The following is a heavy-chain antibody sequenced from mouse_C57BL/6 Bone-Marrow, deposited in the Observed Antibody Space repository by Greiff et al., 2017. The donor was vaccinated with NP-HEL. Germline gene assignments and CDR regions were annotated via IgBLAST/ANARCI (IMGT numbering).Heavy chain of an antibody. D-gene: IGHD2-2*01. CDR2: ISYSGST. Sequence: EVNVVESGPGLAKPSQTLSLTCSVTGYSITSDYWNWIRKFPGNKLEYMGYISYSGSTYYNPSLKSRISITRDTSKNQYYLQLNSVTTEDTATYYCARYPPIYYGYDGYFDVWGTGTTVTVSS. CDR1: GYSITSDY. J-gene: IGHJ1*03. CDR3: ARYPPIYYGYDGYFDV. V-gene: IGHV3-8*01.